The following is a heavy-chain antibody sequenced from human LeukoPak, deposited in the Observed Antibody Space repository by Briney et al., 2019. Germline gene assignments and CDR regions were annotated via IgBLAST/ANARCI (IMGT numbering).Heavy chain of an antibody. CDR3: ARITLPGLPLGWFDP. V-gene: IGHV1-2*02. J-gene: IGHJ5*02. CDR2: INPNTGDT. CDR1: EYTFTGYY. Sequence: ASVKVSCKASEYTFTGYYVHWVRQAPGQGLEWMGWINPNTGDTNYVQKFQGRVTMTRDTSFSTAYMELSSLRSDDTAVYYCARITLPGLPLGWFDPWGQGTPVIVSS.